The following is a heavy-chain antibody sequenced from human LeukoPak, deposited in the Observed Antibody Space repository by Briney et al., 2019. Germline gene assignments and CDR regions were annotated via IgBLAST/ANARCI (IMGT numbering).Heavy chain of an antibody. CDR1: GFTFSSYA. J-gene: IGHJ5*02. V-gene: IGHV3-23*01. CDR2: ISGRGDST. D-gene: IGHD3-22*01. Sequence: PGGSLRLSCAASGFTFSSYAMSWVRLAPGKGLEWLSTISGRGDSTYYADSVKGRFTISRDNSKNTLYLQMNSLRAEDTAVYYCAKGLAMIVVAWGQGTLVTVSS. CDR3: AKGLAMIVVA.